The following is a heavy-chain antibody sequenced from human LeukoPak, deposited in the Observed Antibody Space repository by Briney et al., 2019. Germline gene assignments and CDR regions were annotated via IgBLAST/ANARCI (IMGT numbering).Heavy chain of an antibody. Sequence: GGSLRLSCAASGFTFSSYWMSWVRQAPGKGLEWVANIKQDGSEKYYVDSVKGRFTISRDNAKNSLYLQMSSLRADDTAVYYCARDSRFSYAFDIWGQGTMVTVSS. D-gene: IGHD2-2*01. CDR2: IKQDGSEK. J-gene: IGHJ3*02. CDR3: ARDSRFSYAFDI. CDR1: GFTFSSYW. V-gene: IGHV3-7*01.